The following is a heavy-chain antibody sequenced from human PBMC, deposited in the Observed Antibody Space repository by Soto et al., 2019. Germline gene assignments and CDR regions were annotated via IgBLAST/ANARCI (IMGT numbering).Heavy chain of an antibody. D-gene: IGHD6-13*01. CDR3: AKAHLKPPLFSSSWRYWFYT. CDR1: GVTFSSYA. Sequence: PGGSLRLSCAASGVTFSSYAMCWVRQAPGKGLEWVSAISGSGGSTYYADSVTGRFSISRDNSKNTLYLQMNSLRAEDTAVYYCAKAHLKPPLFSSSWRYWFYTRAQRSPVPVSS. CDR2: ISGSGGST. J-gene: IGHJ5*01. V-gene: IGHV3-23*01.